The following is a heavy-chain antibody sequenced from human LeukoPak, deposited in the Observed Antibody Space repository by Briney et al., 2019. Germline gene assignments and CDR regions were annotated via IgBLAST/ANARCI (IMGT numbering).Heavy chain of an antibody. CDR1: GFTFDDYA. CDR3: AKDNNQAVAGDIDY. V-gene: IGHV3-9*01. J-gene: IGHJ4*02. Sequence: PGRSLRLSCAASGFTFDDYAMHWVRQAPGKGLEWVSGISWNSGSIGYADSVKGRFIISRDNAKNSLYLQMNSLRAEDTALYYCAKDNNQAVAGDIDYWGQGTLVTVSS. CDR2: ISWNSGSI. D-gene: IGHD6-19*01.